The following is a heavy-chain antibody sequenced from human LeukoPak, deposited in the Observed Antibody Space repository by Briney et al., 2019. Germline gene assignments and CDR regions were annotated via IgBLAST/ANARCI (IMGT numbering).Heavy chain of an antibody. J-gene: IGHJ4*02. D-gene: IGHD4-17*01. V-gene: IGHV3-23*01. CDR2: ISGSGGST. Sequence: GGSLRLSCAAPGFTFSSYAMSWVRQAPGKGLEWVSAISGSGGSTYYADSVKGRFTISRDNSKNTLYLQMNSLRAEDTAVYYCATAPYGDYSFDYWGQGTLVTVSS. CDR3: ATAPYGDYSFDY. CDR1: GFTFSSYA.